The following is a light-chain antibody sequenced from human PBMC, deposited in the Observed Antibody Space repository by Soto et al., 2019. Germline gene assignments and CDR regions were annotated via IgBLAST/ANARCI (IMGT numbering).Light chain of an antibody. CDR3: QSYDSSLSGSV. CDR1: SSNIGAGYD. Sequence: QLVLTQPPSVSGAPGQRVTISCTGSSSNIGAGYDVHWYQQLPGTAPKFLIYGNTYRPSGVPDRFSGSKSGTSASLAITGLQAEDEADYYCQSYDSSLSGSVFGGGTKLTVL. V-gene: IGLV1-40*01. CDR2: GNT. J-gene: IGLJ3*02.